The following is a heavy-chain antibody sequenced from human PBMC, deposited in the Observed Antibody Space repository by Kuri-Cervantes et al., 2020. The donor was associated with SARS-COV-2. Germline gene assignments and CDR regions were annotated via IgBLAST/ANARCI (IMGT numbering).Heavy chain of an antibody. D-gene: IGHD3-10*01. CDR1: GFTFSSYS. J-gene: IGHJ4*02. V-gene: IGHV3-48*01. CDR3: ARDKRGITMVRGDLNY. CDR2: ISSSSSTI. Sequence: GESLKISCAASGFTFSSYSMNWVRQAPGKGLEWVSYISSSSSTIYYADSVKGRFTISRDNAKNTLYLQMNSLRAEDTAVYYCARDKRGITMVRGDLNYWGQGTLVTVSS.